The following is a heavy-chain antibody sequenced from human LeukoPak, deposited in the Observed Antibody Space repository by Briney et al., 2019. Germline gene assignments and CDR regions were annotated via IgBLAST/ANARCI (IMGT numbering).Heavy chain of an antibody. CDR1: GFTFSSYA. V-gene: IGHV3-23*01. J-gene: IGHJ3*02. CDR2: ISGSGGST. Sequence: PGGSLRLPCAASGFTFSSYAMSWVRQAPGKGLEWVSAISGSGGSTYYADSVKGRFTISRDNSKNTLYLQMNSLRAEDTAVYYCATHESSLNDAFDIWGQGTMVTVSS. D-gene: IGHD1-26*01. CDR3: ATHESSLNDAFDI.